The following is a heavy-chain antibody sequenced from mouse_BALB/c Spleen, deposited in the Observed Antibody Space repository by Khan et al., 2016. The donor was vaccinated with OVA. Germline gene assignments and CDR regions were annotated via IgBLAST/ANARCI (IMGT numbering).Heavy chain of an antibody. CDR3: ARDSNFDY. V-gene: IGHV5-17*02. J-gene: IGHJ2*01. CDR1: GFTFSRFG. Sequence: EVELVESGGGLVQPGGSRKLSCAASGFTFSRFGMHWVRQAPEKGLEWVAYISSGSSTIYYADTVKGRFIISSDNPKNTLFLQMTSLRSEDTAMYYCARDSNFDYWGQGTTLTVSS. CDR2: ISSGSSTI.